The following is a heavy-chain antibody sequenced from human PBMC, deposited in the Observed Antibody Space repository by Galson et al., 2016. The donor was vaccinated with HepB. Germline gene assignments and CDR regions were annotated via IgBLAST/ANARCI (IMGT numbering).Heavy chain of an antibody. J-gene: IGHJ6*02. D-gene: IGHD3-3*01. CDR3: ARDLSAGTTIFGPDIIRLQENFFDGMDV. CDR1: GYTFTNYY. V-gene: IGHV1-46*01. CDR2: INPSGGST. Sequence: SVKVSCKASGYTFTNYYIHWVRQAPGQGLEWMGIINPSGGSTSYAQKFQARVTMTRDTSTSTVYMELSSLRSEDTAVYYCARDLSAGTTIFGPDIIRLQENFFDGMDVRGQGTTVTVAS.